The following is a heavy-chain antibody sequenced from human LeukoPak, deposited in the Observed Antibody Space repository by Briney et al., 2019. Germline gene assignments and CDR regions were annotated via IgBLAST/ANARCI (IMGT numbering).Heavy chain of an antibody. CDR2: IKQDGGEK. Sequence: PGGSLRLSCAASGFTFSSYWMSWVRQAPGKGLEWVANIKQDGGEKYYVDSVKSRFTISRDNAKNSLYLQMNSLRAEDTAVYYCARRRGSSSSDYWGQGTLVTVSS. CDR3: ARRRGSSSSDY. J-gene: IGHJ4*02. D-gene: IGHD6-13*01. CDR1: GFTFSSYW. V-gene: IGHV3-7*01.